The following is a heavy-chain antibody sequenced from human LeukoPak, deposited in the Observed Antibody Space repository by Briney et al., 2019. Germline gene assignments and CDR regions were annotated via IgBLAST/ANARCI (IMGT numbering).Heavy chain of an antibody. Sequence: ASVKVSCKASGYTFTSYGISWVRQAPGQGLEWMGWINPHSGGTDHAQKFQGRVTMTRDTSISTVYMELSRLRSDDTAVFFCARGYYDSSDFEYFQHWGQGTLVTVSS. CDR3: ARGYYDSSDFEYFQH. V-gene: IGHV1-2*02. J-gene: IGHJ1*01. CDR1: GYTFTSYG. CDR2: INPHSGGT. D-gene: IGHD3-22*01.